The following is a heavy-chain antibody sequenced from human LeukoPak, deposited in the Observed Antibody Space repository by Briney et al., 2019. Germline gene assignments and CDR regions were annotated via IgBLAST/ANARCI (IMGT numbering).Heavy chain of an antibody. D-gene: IGHD6-25*01. CDR3: ARESSGDAFDI. Sequence: PSETLSLTCAVYGGSFSGYYWSWIRQPPGKGLEWIGEINHSGSTNYNPSLKSRVTISVDTSKNHFSLKLSSVTATDTAVYYCARESSGDAFDIWGQGTMVTVSS. V-gene: IGHV4-34*01. CDR1: GGSFSGYY. CDR2: INHSGST. J-gene: IGHJ3*02.